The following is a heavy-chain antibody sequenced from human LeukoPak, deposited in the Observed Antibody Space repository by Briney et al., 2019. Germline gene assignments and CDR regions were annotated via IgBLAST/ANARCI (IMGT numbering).Heavy chain of an antibody. CDR3: ARGTGYSYGYFDY. CDR2: IIPILGIA. J-gene: IGHJ4*02. V-gene: IGHV1-69*04. CDR1: GGTFSSYA. D-gene: IGHD5-18*01. Sequence: GASVKVSCTASGGTFSSYAISWVRQAPGQGLEWMGRIIPILGIANYAQKSQGRVTITADKSTSTAYMELSSLRSEDTAVYYCARGTGYSYGYFDYWGQGTLVTVSS.